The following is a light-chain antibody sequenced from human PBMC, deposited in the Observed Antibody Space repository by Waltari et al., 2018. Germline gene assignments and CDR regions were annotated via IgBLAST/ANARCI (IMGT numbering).Light chain of an antibody. CDR3: QVWDKSSDPS. CDR1: NIAIKS. Sequence: SNVLTQPPSVSVAPGQTARITCGANNIAIKSVYWYQQRPGQAHVLVACEDGGRPSGIPDRFSGSKSGNTATLIISRVEAGDEADFYCQVWDKSSDPSFGGGTKVTVL. V-gene: IGLV3-21*02. J-gene: IGLJ3*02. CDR2: EDG.